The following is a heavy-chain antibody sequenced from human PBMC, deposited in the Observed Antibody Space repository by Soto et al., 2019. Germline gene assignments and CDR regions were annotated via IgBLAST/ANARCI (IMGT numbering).Heavy chain of an antibody. Sequence: QGQLVQSGAEVKKPGASGKVSCKAPGYTFTSYAITWVRQSPGQGLEGMGWISAYNGNRNYAQKVQGRVTMTTDTSTSTAYMELRSLRSDDTAVYYCARLYDSSGSCFDYWGQGTLVTVSS. CDR3: ARLYDSSGSCFDY. D-gene: IGHD3-22*01. V-gene: IGHV1-18*04. CDR2: ISAYNGNR. CDR1: GYTFTSYA. J-gene: IGHJ4*02.